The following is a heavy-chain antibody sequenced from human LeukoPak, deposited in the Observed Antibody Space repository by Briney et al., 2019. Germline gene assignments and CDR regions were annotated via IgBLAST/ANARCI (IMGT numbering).Heavy chain of an antibody. CDR2: INHSGST. D-gene: IGHD6-13*01. Sequence: SETLSLTCAVYGGSFSGYYWNWIRQPPGKGLEWIGEINHSGSTNYNPSLKSRVTISVDTSKNQFSLKLSSVTAADTAVYYCARVTQPYSSSWYRTEAFDIWGQGTMVTVSS. CDR3: ARVTQPYSSSWYRTEAFDI. CDR1: GGSFSGYY. V-gene: IGHV4-34*01. J-gene: IGHJ3*02.